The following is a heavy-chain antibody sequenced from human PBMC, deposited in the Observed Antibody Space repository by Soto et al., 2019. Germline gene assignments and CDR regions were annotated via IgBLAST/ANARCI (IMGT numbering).Heavy chain of an antibody. CDR1: GYSFTNYW. CDR3: ARDPFSLSAVRADY. CDR2: IYPGDSDT. D-gene: IGHD3-16*01. J-gene: IGHJ4*02. V-gene: IGHV5-51*01. Sequence: GESLKISCKGSGYSFTNYWIGWVRQMPGKGLEWMGIIYPGDSDTRYSPSFQGQVTISRDNAKNSLYLQMNSLRAEDTAVYYCARDPFSLSAVRADYWGQGTLVTVSS.